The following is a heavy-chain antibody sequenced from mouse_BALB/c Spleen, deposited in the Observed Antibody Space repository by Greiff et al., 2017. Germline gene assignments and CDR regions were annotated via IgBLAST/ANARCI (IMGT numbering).Heavy chain of an antibody. CDR3: ARSGGYDRGYYAMDY. J-gene: IGHJ4*01. V-gene: IGHV5-17*02. CDR2: ISSGSSTI. D-gene: IGHD2-14*01. Sequence: EVMLVESGGGLVQPGGSRKLSCAASGFTFSSFGMHWVRQSPEKGLEWVAYISSGSSTIYYADTVKGRFTISRDNPKNTLFLQMTSLRSEDTAMYYCARSGGYDRGYYAMDYWGQGTSVTVSS. CDR1: GFTFSSFG.